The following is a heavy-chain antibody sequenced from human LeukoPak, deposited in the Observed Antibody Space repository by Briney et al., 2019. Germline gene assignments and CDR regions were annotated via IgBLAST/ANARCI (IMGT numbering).Heavy chain of an antibody. J-gene: IGHJ4*02. CDR1: GDSIRNFY. CDR2: IYQSGNT. CDR3: ARGNYGSGSYYVVDFDY. D-gene: IGHD3-10*01. V-gene: IGHV4-59*01. Sequence: PSETLSLTCTVSGDSIRNFYWNWIRQSPGKGLEWIGYIYQSGNTNYNPSLKSRPTMSIDTSKNQFSLNLNSVTAADTAVYYCARGNYGSGSYYVVDFDYWGQGTLVTVSS.